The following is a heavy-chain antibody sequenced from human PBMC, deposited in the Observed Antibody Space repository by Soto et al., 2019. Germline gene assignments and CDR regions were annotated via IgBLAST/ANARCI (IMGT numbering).Heavy chain of an antibody. CDR2: IWYDGSNK. J-gene: IGHJ6*02. V-gene: IGHV3-33*01. CDR1: GFTFSSYG. Sequence: PGGSLRLSCAASGFTFSSYGMHWVRQAPGKGLEWVAVIWYDGSNKYYADSVKGRFTISRDNSKNTLYLQMNSLRAEDTAVYYCARDKDSSGWYDYYYGMDVWGQGTTVTVSS. CDR3: ARDKDSSGWYDYYYGMDV. D-gene: IGHD6-19*01.